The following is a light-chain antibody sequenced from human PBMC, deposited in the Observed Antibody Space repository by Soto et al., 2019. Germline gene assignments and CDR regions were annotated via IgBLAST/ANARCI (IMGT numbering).Light chain of an antibody. V-gene: IGKV3-20*01. CDR3: QQYGSSPRT. Sequence: EIVLTQSPGTLSLSPGERATLSSRASQSVSNSYLAWYQQKPGQAPRLLIYGASSRATGIPDRFSGSGSGTDFTLTISRLEPEDFAVYYCQQYGSSPRTFGQGTKVETK. CDR2: GAS. J-gene: IGKJ1*01. CDR1: QSVSNSY.